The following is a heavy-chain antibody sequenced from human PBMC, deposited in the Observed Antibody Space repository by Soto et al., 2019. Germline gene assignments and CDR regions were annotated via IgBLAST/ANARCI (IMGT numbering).Heavy chain of an antibody. J-gene: IGHJ4*02. Sequence: EVQLLESGGGLVQPGWSLRLSCAASGFTFSSYAMSWVRQGPGKGLEWVSDISGSAGSTYYANSVKGRFTISRDNSKNTLYLQMNSLRAEDTAVYYCAQDRGSDWYKFFDYWGQGTLVTVSS. CDR1: GFTFSSYA. CDR3: AQDRGSDWYKFFDY. CDR2: ISGSAGST. V-gene: IGHV3-23*01. D-gene: IGHD6-19*01.